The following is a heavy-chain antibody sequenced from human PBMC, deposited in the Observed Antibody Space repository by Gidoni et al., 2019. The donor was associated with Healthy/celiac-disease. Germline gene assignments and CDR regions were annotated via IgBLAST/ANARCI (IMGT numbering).Heavy chain of an antibody. J-gene: IGHJ4*02. D-gene: IGHD1-26*01. Sequence: QVQPQQWGAGLLNPSETLSLTCAVYGGSFSGYYWSWIRQPPGKGLEWIGEINHSGSTNYNPSLKSRVTISVDTSKNQFSLKLSSVTAADTAVYYCARGSGSYYRGDYWGQGTLVTVSS. V-gene: IGHV4-34*01. CDR3: ARGSGSYYRGDY. CDR2: INHSGST. CDR1: GGSFSGYY.